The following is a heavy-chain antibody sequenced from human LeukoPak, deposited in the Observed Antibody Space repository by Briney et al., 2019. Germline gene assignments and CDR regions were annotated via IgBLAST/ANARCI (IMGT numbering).Heavy chain of an antibody. CDR3: ASAYSGSYYFDY. D-gene: IGHD1-26*01. CDR2: IIPIFGTA. CDR1: VGTFSSYA. J-gene: IGHJ4*02. Sequence: GASVKVSCKASVGTFSSYAISWVRQAPGQGLEWMGGIIPIFGTANYAQKFQGRVTITADESTSTAYMELSSLRSEDTAVYYCASAYSGSYYFDYWGQGTLVTVSS. V-gene: IGHV1-69*01.